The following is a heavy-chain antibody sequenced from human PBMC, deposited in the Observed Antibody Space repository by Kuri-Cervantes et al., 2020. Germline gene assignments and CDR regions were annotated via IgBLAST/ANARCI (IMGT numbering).Heavy chain of an antibody. D-gene: IGHD1-26*01. J-gene: IGHJ3*02. V-gene: IGHV3-30*02. Sequence: GGSLRLSCAASGFTFSSYGMHWVRQAPGKGLEWVAVIWYDGSNKYYADSVKGRFTISRDNSKNTLYLQMNSLRAEDTALYYCAREVGAASHFWLHTRNDAFDIWGQGTMVTVSS. CDR1: GFTFSSYG. CDR3: AREVGAASHFWLHTRNDAFDI. CDR2: IWYDGSNK.